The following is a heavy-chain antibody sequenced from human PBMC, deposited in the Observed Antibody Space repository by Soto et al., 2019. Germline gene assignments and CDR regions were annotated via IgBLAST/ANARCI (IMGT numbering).Heavy chain of an antibody. CDR1: GYTFTGYY. J-gene: IGHJ4*02. CDR3: ARDGVDIVATTFDH. Sequence: ASVKVSCKASGYTFTGYYMHWVRQAPGQGLEWMGWINPNSGGTNYAQKFQGRVTMTRDTSISTAYMELSRLRSDDTAVYYCARDGVDIVATTFDHWGQGTLVTVSS. D-gene: IGHD5-12*01. V-gene: IGHV1-2*02. CDR2: INPNSGGT.